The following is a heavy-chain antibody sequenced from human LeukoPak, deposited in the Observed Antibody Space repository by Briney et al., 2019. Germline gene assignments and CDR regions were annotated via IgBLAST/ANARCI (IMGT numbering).Heavy chain of an antibody. CDR3: ARGSNPRGAFDI. V-gene: IGHV4-34*01. CDR1: GGSFSGYY. Sequence: KPSETLSLTCAVYGGSFSGYYWSWIRQPPGKGLEWIGEINHSGSTNYNPSLKSRVTISVDTSKNQFSLKLSSVTAADTAVYYCARGSNPRGAFDIWGQGTVVTVSS. CDR2: INHSGST. J-gene: IGHJ3*02.